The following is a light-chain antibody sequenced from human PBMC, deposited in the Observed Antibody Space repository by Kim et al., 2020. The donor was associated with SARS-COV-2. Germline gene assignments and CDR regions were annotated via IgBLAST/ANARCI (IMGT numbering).Light chain of an antibody. CDR2: GAS. CDR1: QSVSNNF. Sequence: LSPGERAPLSFRASQSVSNNFLGWYQQKPGQAPRLLISGASSRATGIPDRFSGSGSGTDFTLTINRLEPEDFAVYYCQQYGRLPFAFGQGTKLEI. V-gene: IGKV3-20*01. CDR3: QQYGRLPFA. J-gene: IGKJ2*01.